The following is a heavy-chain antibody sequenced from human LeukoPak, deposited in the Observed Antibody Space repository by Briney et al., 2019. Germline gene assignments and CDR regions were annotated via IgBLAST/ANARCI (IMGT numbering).Heavy chain of an antibody. V-gene: IGHV3-74*01. D-gene: IGHD3-22*01. J-gene: IGHJ2*01. CDR1: GFTFSNYW. Sequence: GGSLRLSCVASGFTFSNYWVHWVRQAPGKGLVWVSRINTDGSYTSYADSVKGRFTISRDNAKNTLYLQMNSLRAEDTAVYYCARDRYYDSSGYYYSGRAFNFDLWGRGTLVTVSS. CDR3: ARDRYYDSSGYYYSGRAFNFDL. CDR2: INTDGSYT.